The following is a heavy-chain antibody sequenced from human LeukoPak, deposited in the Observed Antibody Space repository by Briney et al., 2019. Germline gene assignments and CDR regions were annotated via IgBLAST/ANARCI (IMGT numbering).Heavy chain of an antibody. CDR1: GYTFTNYY. Sequence: ASVKVSCKASGYTFTNYYMHWVRQAPGQGLEWMGIINPSGGSSSYAQKFQGRVTMTRDTSTSIVYMELSSLRSEDTAVYYCARDEGAYGMDVWGQGTTVTVSS. J-gene: IGHJ6*02. CDR2: INPSGGSS. V-gene: IGHV1-46*01. CDR3: ARDEGAYGMDV.